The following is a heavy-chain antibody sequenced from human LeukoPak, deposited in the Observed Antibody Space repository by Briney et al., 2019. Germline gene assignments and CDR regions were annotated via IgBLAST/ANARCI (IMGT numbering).Heavy chain of an antibody. Sequence: GGSLRLSCAASGFTFSSYGMHWVRQAPGKGLEWVAVIWYDGSNKYYADSVKGRFTISRDNSKNTLYLQMNSLRAEDTAVYYCARGSQLWFTPYFDYWGQGTLVTVSS. J-gene: IGHJ4*02. CDR2: IWYDGSNK. CDR1: GFTFSSYG. CDR3: ARGSQLWFTPYFDY. D-gene: IGHD5-18*01. V-gene: IGHV3-33*01.